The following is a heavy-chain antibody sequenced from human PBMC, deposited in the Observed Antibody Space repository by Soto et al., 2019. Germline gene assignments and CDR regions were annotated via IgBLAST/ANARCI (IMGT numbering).Heavy chain of an antibody. J-gene: IGHJ4*02. Sequence: ASVKVSCKASGGTFSIYAISWVLQAPGQGLEWMGGIIPIFGTANYAQKFQGRVTITADESTSTAYMELSSLRSEDTAVYYCARDGPYGDYAFYYCGQGTLVTVSS. CDR1: GGTFSIYA. CDR2: IIPIFGTA. V-gene: IGHV1-69*13. CDR3: ARDGPYGDYAFYY. D-gene: IGHD4-17*01.